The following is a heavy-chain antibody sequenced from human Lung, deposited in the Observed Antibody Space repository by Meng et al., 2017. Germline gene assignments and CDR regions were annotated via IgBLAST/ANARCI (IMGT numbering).Heavy chain of an antibody. CDR3: TNDRLNH. Sequence: EGQVVEAGGGLVPPGGSLVLSCAASGFTFTDHWMHWVRQGPGKGLVWVSRINRDGTKPTYADSVKGRFTISRDNAKNTLYLQMNNLRAEDTAFYYCTNDRLNHWGQGALVTVSS. V-gene: IGHV3-74*01. J-gene: IGHJ1*01. CDR2: INRDGTKP. D-gene: IGHD1-1*01. CDR1: GFTFTDHW.